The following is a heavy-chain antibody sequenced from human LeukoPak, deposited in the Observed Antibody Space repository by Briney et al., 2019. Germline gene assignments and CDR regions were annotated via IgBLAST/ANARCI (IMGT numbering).Heavy chain of an antibody. CDR2: ISGSGGDT. CDR1: GFTFSNFL. J-gene: IGHJ4*02. CDR3: AKDHYWSIDY. Sequence: PGGSLRLSCAASGFTFSNFLMTWVRQAPGKGPEWVSAISGSGGDTYYADSVKGRFTISRDNSKNTLYLQMNSLRAEDTGVYYCAKDHYWSIDYWGRGTLVTVSS. V-gene: IGHV3-23*01. D-gene: IGHD3-3*01.